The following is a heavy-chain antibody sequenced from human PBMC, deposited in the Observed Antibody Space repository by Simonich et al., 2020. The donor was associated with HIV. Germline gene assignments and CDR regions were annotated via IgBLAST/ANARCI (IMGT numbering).Heavy chain of an antibody. CDR2: INQDGSGK. CDR1: GFTFSSYW. CDR3: ARGWDGSSSSLDDY. D-gene: IGHD6-6*01. Sequence: EVQLVESGGGLVQPGGSLRLSCAASGFTFSSYWMTWVRRAQGKGLEWVANINQDGSGKYYVDSVKGRFTISRDNAKNLLYLQMNSLRAEDTAVYYCARGWDGSSSSLDDYWGQGTLVTVSS. J-gene: IGHJ4*02. V-gene: IGHV3-7*01.